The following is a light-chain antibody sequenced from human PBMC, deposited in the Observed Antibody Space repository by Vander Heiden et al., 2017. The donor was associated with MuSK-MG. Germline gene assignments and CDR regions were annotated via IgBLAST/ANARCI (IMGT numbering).Light chain of an antibody. J-gene: IGKJ2*01. V-gene: IGKV3-20*01. CDR2: GAS. Sequence: ESVLTPSPGTLSLSPGERATLSCRASQSVTSTYLAWYQQKPGQAPRLLIYGASSRATGIPDRFSGSGSGTDFTLTISRLEPEDFAVYYCQQDGSSPYTFGQGTKLEIK. CDR3: QQDGSSPYT. CDR1: QSVTSTY.